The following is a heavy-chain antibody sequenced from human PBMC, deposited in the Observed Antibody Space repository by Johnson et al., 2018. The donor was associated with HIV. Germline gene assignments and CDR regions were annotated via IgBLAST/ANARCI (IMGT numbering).Heavy chain of an antibody. CDR3: ARASSIAARGADAFDI. CDR2: IGTAGDT. V-gene: IGHV3-13*01. J-gene: IGHJ3*02. CDR1: GFTFSSYD. D-gene: IGHD6-6*01. Sequence: VQLVESGGGLVQPGGSLRLSCAASGFTFSSYDMHWVRQAPGKGLEWVSAIGTAGDTYYPGSVTGRFIISRENAKNSLYLQMNSLRAEDTAVYYCARASSIAARGADAFDIWGQGTMVTVSS.